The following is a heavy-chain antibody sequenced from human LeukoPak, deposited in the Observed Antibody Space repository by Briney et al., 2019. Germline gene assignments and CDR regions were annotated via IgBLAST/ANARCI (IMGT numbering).Heavy chain of an antibody. CDR2: INPSGGST. J-gene: IGHJ4*02. Sequence: ASVKVSCKASGYTFTSYYMHWVRQAPGQGLEWMGIINPSGGSTSYAQKFQGRVTMTRDTSTSTVYMELSSLRSEDTAVYYCASWGYDFWSGYYKYYFDYWGQGTLVTVSS. CDR1: GYTFTSYY. CDR3: ASWGYDFWSGYYKYYFDY. V-gene: IGHV1-46*01. D-gene: IGHD3-3*01.